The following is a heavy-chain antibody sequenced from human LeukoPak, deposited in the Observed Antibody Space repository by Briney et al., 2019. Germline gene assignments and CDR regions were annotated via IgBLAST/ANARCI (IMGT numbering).Heavy chain of an antibody. V-gene: IGHV3-30-3*01. J-gene: IGHJ6*02. CDR2: ISYDGSNK. CDR1: GFTFSSYA. D-gene: IGHD2-8*01. Sequence: GGSLRLSCAASGFTFSSYAMHWVRQVPGKGLEWVAVISYDGSNKYYADSVKGRFTISRDNSKNTLYLQMNSLRAEDTAVYYCARDIVLMVYGQESDDYYGMDVWGQGTTVTVSS. CDR3: ARDIVLMVYGQESDDYYGMDV.